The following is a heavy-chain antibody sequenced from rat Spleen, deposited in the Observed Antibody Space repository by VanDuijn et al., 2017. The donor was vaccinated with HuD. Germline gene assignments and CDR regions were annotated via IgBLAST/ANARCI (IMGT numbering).Heavy chain of an antibody. CDR1: GFSLTSNS. CDR2: IWGDGNT. J-gene: IGHJ2*01. D-gene: IGHD1-10*01. V-gene: IGHV2-1*01. CDR3: ASGITAFDY. Sequence: QVQLKESGPGLVQPAQTLSLTCTVSGFSLTSNSLHWVRQPPGKGLEWMGGIWGDGNTNYNSALKSRLSISRDTSKSQVFLKMNTLQTEDTAMYFCASGITAFDYWGQGVMVTVSS.